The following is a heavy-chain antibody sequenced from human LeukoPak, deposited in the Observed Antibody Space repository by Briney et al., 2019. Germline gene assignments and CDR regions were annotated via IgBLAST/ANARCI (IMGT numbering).Heavy chain of an antibody. CDR3: ARLEYTAMALDY. J-gene: IGHJ4*02. V-gene: IGHV1-18*01. Sequence: GASVKVSCKASGYTFTSYGISWVRQAPGQGLEWMGWISACNGNTNYAQKLQGRVTMTTDTSASTAYMELRSLRSDDTAVYYCARLEYTAMALDYWGQGTLVTVSS. CDR1: GYTFTSYG. CDR2: ISACNGNT. D-gene: IGHD5-18*01.